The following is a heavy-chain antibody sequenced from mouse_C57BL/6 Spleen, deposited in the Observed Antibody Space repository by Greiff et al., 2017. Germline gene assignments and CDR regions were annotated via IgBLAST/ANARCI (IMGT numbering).Heavy chain of an antibody. Sequence: QVQLQQPGAELVKPGASVKLSCKASGYTFTSYWMHWVKQRPGQGLEWIGMIHPNSGSTNYNEKFKSKATLTVDKSSSTAYMQLSSLTSEDSAVYYCARVGNYYGSSPYYAMDYWGQGTSVTVSS. V-gene: IGHV1-64*01. CDR3: ARVGNYYGSSPYYAMDY. CDR1: GYTFTSYW. J-gene: IGHJ4*01. CDR2: IHPNSGST. D-gene: IGHD1-1*01.